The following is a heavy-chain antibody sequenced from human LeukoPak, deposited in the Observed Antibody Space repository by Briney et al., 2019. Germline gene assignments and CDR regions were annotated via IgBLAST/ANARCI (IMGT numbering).Heavy chain of an antibody. CDR3: AKDKPIDY. CDR2: ISYDGRNE. V-gene: IGHV3-30*04. CDR1: GFTFSSYA. J-gene: IGHJ4*02. D-gene: IGHD1-14*01. Sequence: GGSLRLSCAASGFTFSSYAMHWVRQAPGKGLEWVAVISYDGRNEHYADSVKGRFTISRDNSKNTVFLQMNTLRTEDTAVYFCAKDKPIDYWGQGTLVTVSS.